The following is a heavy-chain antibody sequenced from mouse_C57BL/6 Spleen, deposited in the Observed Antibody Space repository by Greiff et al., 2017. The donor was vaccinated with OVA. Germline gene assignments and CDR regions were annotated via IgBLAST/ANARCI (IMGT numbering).Heavy chain of an antibody. CDR1: GFSLTSYG. CDR2: IWSDGST. V-gene: IGHV2-6-1*01. D-gene: IGHD4-1*01. Sequence: VKVVESGPGLVAPSQSLSITCTVSGFSLTSYGVHWVRQPPGKGLEWLVVIWSDGSTTYNSALKSRLSISKDNSKSQVFLKMNSLQTDDTAMYYCARHNWDGGYYFDYWGQGTTLTVSS. CDR3: ARHNWDGGYYFDY. J-gene: IGHJ2*01.